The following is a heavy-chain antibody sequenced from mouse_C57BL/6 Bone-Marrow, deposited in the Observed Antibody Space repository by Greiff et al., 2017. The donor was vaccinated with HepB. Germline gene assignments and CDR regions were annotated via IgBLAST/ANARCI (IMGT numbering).Heavy chain of an antibody. CDR3: ARSPLYYGSSSYYFDY. CDR1: GYTFTSYW. Sequence: QVQLQQPGAELMKPGASVKLSCKASGYTFTSYWMHWVKQRPGRGLEWIGRIDPNSGGTKYNEKFKSQATLTVDKPSSTAYMQLSSLTSEDSAVYYCARSPLYYGSSSYYFDYWGQGTTLTVSS. D-gene: IGHD1-1*01. J-gene: IGHJ2*01. V-gene: IGHV1-72*01. CDR2: IDPNSGGT.